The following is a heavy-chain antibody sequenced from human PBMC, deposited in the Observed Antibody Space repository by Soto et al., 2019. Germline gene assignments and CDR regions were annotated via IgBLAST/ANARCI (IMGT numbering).Heavy chain of an antibody. CDR3: ATGGGNFAY. V-gene: IGHV3-7*05. D-gene: IGHD3-3*01. J-gene: IGHJ4*02. CDR2: IKQDGSEK. CDR1: KFALSTYW. Sequence: GGSLRLSCVASKFALSTYWLSWVRQAPGKGLEWVASIKQDGSEKNHVESVKGRFTISRDNAKNSLYLQMNSLRADDTAVYYCATGGGNFAYWGPGTLVTVSS.